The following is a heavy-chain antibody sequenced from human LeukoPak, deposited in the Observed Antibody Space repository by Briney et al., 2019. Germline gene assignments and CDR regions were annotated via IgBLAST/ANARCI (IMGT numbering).Heavy chain of an antibody. Sequence: SVKISCKTSGFTFTSSAMQWVRQARGQRLEWIGWIYVGSGNTNYTKKFEERVTITRDMSGSTAYMELSSLRSEDTDVYYCAAGVFGYDFCSGYYTPEKVDYWGQGTLVTVSS. V-gene: IGHV1-58*02. CDR2: IYVGSGNT. CDR1: GFTFTSSA. D-gene: IGHD3-3*01. J-gene: IGHJ4*02. CDR3: AAGVFGYDFCSGYYTPEKVDY.